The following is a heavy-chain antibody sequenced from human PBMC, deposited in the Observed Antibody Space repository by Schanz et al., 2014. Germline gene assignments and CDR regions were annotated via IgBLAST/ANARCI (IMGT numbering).Heavy chain of an antibody. D-gene: IGHD1-1*01. J-gene: IGHJ4*02. V-gene: IGHV3-21*06. CDR2: ISSSSSYI. CDR3: ARAHGNNWYGKGLDY. Sequence: DWPGGSLRLSCAASEFTFSSYKMNWVRQAPGKGLEWVSSISSSSSYIYYADSVKGRFTISRDNSKNILFLQMNSLRVEDTAVYFCARAHGNNWYGKGLDYWGQGTQVTDSS. CDR1: EFTFSSYK.